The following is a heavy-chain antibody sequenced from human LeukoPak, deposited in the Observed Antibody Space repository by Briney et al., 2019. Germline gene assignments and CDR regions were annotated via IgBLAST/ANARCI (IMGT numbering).Heavy chain of an antibody. V-gene: IGHV3-30*09. J-gene: IGHJ4*02. D-gene: IGHD3-10*01. Sequence: PGGSLTLPCAASGFTFSSYAMHWLRHAPGKGLEWVAVISYDGSNKCHADSVKGRFAISRDNSKNTLYLQMNSLRAEDTAVYYCARELLKRFGELLGPHDYWGQGTLVTVSS. CDR1: GFTFSSYA. CDR3: ARELLKRFGELLGPHDY. CDR2: ISYDGSNK.